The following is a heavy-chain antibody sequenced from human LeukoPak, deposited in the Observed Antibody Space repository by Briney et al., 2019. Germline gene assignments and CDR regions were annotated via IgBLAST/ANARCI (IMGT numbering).Heavy chain of an antibody. V-gene: IGHV3-48*03. CDR1: GFVFSRHE. D-gene: IGHD3-10*01. Sequence: GGSLRLSCAASGFVFSRHEMSWVRQAPGKGLEWVSYMSSSCYTRHYADSVRGQFTISRDNVKNTLYLQMDSLRAEDTAMYYCGRERYVGGSGRHFDYWGQGPVVSVS. J-gene: IGHJ4*02. CDR2: MSSSCYTR. CDR3: GRERYVGGSGRHFDY.